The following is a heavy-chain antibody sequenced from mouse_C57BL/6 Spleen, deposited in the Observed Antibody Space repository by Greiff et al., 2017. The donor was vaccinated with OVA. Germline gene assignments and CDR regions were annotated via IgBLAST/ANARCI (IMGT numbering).Heavy chain of an antibody. J-gene: IGHJ2*01. V-gene: IGHV1-18*01. D-gene: IGHD2-2*01. CDR3: AISYYGYDGFDY. CDR2: INPNNGGT. Sequence: EVKLQQSGPELVKPGASVKIPCKASGYTFTDYNMDWVKQSHGKSLEWIGDINPNNGGTIYNQKFKGKATLTVDKSSSTAYMGLRSLTSEDTAVYYCAISYYGYDGFDYWGPGTTLTVSS. CDR1: GYTFTDYN.